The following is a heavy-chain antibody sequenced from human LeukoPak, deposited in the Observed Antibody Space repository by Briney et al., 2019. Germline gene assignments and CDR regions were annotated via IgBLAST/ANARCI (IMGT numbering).Heavy chain of an antibody. Sequence: SVKVSCKAFGGTFSSYAISWVRQAPGQGLEWMGGIIPIFGTANYAQKFQGRVTITADESTSTAYMELSSLRSEDTAVYYCASRIVGATPAFDIWGQGTMVTVSS. CDR2: IIPIFGTA. CDR1: GGTFSSYA. CDR3: ASRIVGATPAFDI. D-gene: IGHD1-26*01. V-gene: IGHV1-69*01. J-gene: IGHJ3*02.